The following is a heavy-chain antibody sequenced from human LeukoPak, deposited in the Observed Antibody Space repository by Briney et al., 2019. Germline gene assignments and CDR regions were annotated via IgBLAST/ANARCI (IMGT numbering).Heavy chain of an antibody. CDR1: GFTFSSYA. CDR3: AKDRARGYR. V-gene: IGHV3-23*01. CDR2: ISDSGGST. D-gene: IGHD5-12*01. J-gene: IGHJ4*02. Sequence: SGGSQRLSCAASGFTFSSYAMSWVRQAPGKGLEWVSAISDSGGSTYYADSVKGRFTISRDNSKNTLYLQMNSLRAEDTAVYYCAKDRARGYRWGQGTLVTVSS.